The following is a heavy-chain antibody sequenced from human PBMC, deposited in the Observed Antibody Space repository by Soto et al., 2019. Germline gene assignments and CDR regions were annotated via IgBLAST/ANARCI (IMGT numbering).Heavy chain of an antibody. Sequence: GASVKVSCKASGGTFSSYAISWVRQAPGQGLEWMGGIIPIFGTANYAQKFQGRVTITADESTSTAYMELSSLRSEDTAVYYCAREYSSSWYSYYGMDVWGQGTTVTVSS. CDR2: IIPIFGTA. CDR1: GGTFSSYA. V-gene: IGHV1-69*13. CDR3: AREYSSSWYSYYGMDV. D-gene: IGHD6-13*01. J-gene: IGHJ6*02.